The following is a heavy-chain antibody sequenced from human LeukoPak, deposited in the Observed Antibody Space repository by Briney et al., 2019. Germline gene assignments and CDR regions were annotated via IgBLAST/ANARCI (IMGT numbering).Heavy chain of an antibody. Sequence: SQTLSLTCTVSGGSISSGDYYWSWIRQPPGKGLEWIGYIYYSGSTYYNPSLKSRVTISVDTSKNQFSLKLSSVTAADTAVYYCARDLGSKRGYSYGYRGVFDYWGQGTLVTVSP. CDR2: IYYSGST. V-gene: IGHV4-30-4*01. CDR3: ARDLGSKRGYSYGYRGVFDY. J-gene: IGHJ4*02. CDR1: GGSISSGDYY. D-gene: IGHD5-18*01.